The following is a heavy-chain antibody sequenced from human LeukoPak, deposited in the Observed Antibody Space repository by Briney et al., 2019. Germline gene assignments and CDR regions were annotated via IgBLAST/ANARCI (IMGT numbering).Heavy chain of an antibody. CDR1: GFTVSSTY. V-gene: IGHV3-66*01. D-gene: IGHD3/OR15-3a*01. J-gene: IGHJ3*01. CDR3: ARAFRPASDPHDFYDF. CDR2: IYSDGNT. Sequence: GGSLRLSCAASGFTVSSTYMSWVRQAPGKGLEWVSVIYSDGNTKYAGSVKGRFTISRDNSKNTLYLQMGSLRAEDTGVYYCARAFRPASDPHDFYDFWGRGTTVTVSS.